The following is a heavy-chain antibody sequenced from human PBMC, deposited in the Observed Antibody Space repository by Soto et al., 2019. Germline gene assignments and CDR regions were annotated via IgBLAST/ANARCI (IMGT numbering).Heavy chain of an antibody. CDR3: TGENSYSAY. Sequence: EHQCLPRTVSWGNIKNLFWSWIRQPPGKGLEWLGYVYYNGITNYNPSLKSRVTMSVDTSKNQLSLNLTSLTASDQAMYYRTGENSYSAYLGQRTLVTVTP. CDR1: WGNIKNLF. J-gene: IGHJ4*02. D-gene: IGHD2-15*01. CDR2: VYYNGIT. V-gene: IGHV4-59*11.